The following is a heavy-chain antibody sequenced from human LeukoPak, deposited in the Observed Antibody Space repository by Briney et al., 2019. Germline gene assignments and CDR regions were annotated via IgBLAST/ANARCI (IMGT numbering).Heavy chain of an antibody. CDR1: GLTFSSYG. CDR3: ARDPGYSSGTALDY. V-gene: IGHV3-33*01. Sequence: GGSLRLSCAASGLTFSSYGMHWVRQAPGKGLEWVAVIWYDGSNKYYADSVKGRFTISRDNSKNTLYLQMNSLRAEDTAVYYCARDPGYSSGTALDYWGQGTLVTVSS. J-gene: IGHJ4*02. CDR2: IWYDGSNK. D-gene: IGHD6-19*01.